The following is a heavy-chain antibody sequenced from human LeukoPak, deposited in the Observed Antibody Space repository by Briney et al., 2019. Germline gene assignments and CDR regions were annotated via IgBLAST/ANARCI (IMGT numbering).Heavy chain of an antibody. CDR1: GGAFSSYA. Sequence: ASVKVSCKASGGAFSSYAISWVRQAPGQGLEWMGGIIPIFGTANYAQKFQGRVTITADESTSTAYMELSSLRSEDTAVYYCARGSSRNYYYGMDVWGQGTTVTVSS. CDR2: IIPIFGTA. CDR3: ARGSSRNYYYGMDV. J-gene: IGHJ6*02. V-gene: IGHV1-69*13. D-gene: IGHD2-2*01.